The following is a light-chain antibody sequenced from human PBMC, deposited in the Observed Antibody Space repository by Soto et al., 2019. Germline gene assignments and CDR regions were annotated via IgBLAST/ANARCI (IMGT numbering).Light chain of an antibody. CDR1: QSVSSC. V-gene: IGKV3-15*01. J-gene: IGKJ1*01. Sequence: EILMTQSPATLSASPGDRATITCRASQSVSSCLAWYQQKPGQAPRLLIYGASTMATGIPARFSGSGSGTEFTLTISSLQSEDFAVYYCQQDNSLPQTFGQGTKVEIK. CDR3: QQDNSLPQT. CDR2: GAS.